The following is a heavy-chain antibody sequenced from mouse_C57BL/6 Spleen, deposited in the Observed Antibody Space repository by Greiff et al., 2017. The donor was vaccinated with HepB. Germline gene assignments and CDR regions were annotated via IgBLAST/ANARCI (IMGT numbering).Heavy chain of an antibody. CDR1: GFTFNTYA. Sequence: EVNLVESGGGLVQPKGSLKLSCAASGFTFNTYAMHWVRQAPGKGLEWVARIRSKSSNYATYYADSVKDRFTISRDDSQSMLYLQMNNLKTEDTAMYYCVRGTYYGSSYYFDYWGQGTTLTVSS. CDR2: IRSKSSNYAT. D-gene: IGHD1-1*01. V-gene: IGHV10-3*01. CDR3: VRGTYYGSSYYFDY. J-gene: IGHJ2*01.